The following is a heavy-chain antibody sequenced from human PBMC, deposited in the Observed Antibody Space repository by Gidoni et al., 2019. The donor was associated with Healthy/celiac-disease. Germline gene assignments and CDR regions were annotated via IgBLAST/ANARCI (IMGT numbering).Heavy chain of an antibody. D-gene: IGHD5-18*01. V-gene: IGHV4-59*01. CDR2: IYYSGST. CDR3: AASPPGTVMVYYYYMDV. Sequence: QLQLLAAVPGRVKPSDTLSLTGSVSVGSISRYYCIWIRQPPGKGLEWMGYIYYSGSTNYTPSLNSRVTISVDTSKNQFSLKLSSVTAADTAVYYCAASPPGTVMVYYYYMDVWGKGTTGTVSS. CDR1: VGSISRYY. J-gene: IGHJ6*03.